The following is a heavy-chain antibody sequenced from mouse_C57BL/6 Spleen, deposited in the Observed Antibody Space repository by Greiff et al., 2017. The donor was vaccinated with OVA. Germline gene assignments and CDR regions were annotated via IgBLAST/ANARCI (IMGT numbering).Heavy chain of an antibody. CDR1: GYTFTSYW. D-gene: IGHD2-4*01. CDR2: IDPSDSYT. CDR3: AREDDYFFDY. J-gene: IGHJ2*01. V-gene: IGHV1-59*01. Sequence: VQLQQPGAELVRPGTSVKLSCKASGYTFTSYWMHWVKQRPGQGLEWIGVIDPSDSYTNYNQKFKGKATLTVDTSSSTAYMQLSSLTSEDSAVYYCAREDDYFFDYWGQGTTLTVSS.